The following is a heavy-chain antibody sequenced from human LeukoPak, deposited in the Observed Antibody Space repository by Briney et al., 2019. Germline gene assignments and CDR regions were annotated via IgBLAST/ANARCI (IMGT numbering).Heavy chain of an antibody. CDR1: GGSISSGGYY. J-gene: IGHJ6*02. CDR2: IYYSGST. D-gene: IGHD6-6*01. V-gene: IGHV4-31*03. Sequence: KPSETLSLTCTVPGGSISSGGYYWSWIRQHPGKGLEWIVYIYYSGSTYYNPSLKSRVTISVDTSKNQFSLKLSSVTAADTAVYYCARGHSSSSIFKRPYYYYYGMDVWGQGTTVTVSS. CDR3: ARGHSSSSIFKRPYYYYYGMDV.